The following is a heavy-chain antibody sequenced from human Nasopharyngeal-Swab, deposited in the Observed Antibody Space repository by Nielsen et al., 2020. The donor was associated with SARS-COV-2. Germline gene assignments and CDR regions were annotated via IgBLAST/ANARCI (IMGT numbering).Heavy chain of an antibody. J-gene: IGHJ5*02. Sequence: WIRQPPGKGLEWIGYLYYGGKIFYNSSLKSRVSISVDTSKNQFSLELNSVTAADTAVYYCARLTCRSTSCLGANWFDPWGQGTLVTVSS. V-gene: IGHV4-31*02. D-gene: IGHD2-2*01. CDR3: ARLTCRSTSCLGANWFDP. CDR2: LYYGGKI.